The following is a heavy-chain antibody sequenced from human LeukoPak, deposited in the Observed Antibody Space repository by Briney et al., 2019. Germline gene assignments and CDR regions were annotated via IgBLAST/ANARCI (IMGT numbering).Heavy chain of an antibody. Sequence: PSETLSLTCTVSGYSISSGYYWGWIRQSPGKGLEWIGNIYRRGSTHYNPSLKSRVTISMDTSKNQFSLKLSSVTAADTAVYYCAREVCSGGSCYSEFNWFDPWGQGTLVTVSS. CDR1: GYSISSGYY. CDR2: IYRRGST. V-gene: IGHV4-38-2*02. D-gene: IGHD2-15*01. J-gene: IGHJ5*02. CDR3: AREVCSGGSCYSEFNWFDP.